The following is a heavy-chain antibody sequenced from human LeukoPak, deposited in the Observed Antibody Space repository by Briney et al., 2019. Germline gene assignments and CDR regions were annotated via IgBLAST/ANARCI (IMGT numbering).Heavy chain of an antibody. J-gene: IGHJ4*02. CDR3: ARDQTTYYDFWSGYPKTYYFDY. V-gene: IGHV1-2*02. CDR1: GYTFTSYG. CDR2: INPNSGGT. Sequence: ASVKVSCKASGYTFTSYGISWVRQAPGQGLEWMGWINPNSGGTNYAQKFQGRVTMTRDTSISTAYMELSRLRSDDTAVYYCARDQTTYYDFWSGYPKTYYFDYWGQGTLVTVSS. D-gene: IGHD3-3*01.